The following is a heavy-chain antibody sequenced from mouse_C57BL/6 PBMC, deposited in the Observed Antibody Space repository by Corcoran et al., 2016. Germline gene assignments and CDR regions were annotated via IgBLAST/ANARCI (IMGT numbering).Heavy chain of an antibody. D-gene: IGHD1-1*01. J-gene: IGHJ3*01. CDR2: FYPGSGSL. CDR3: ARHDGAYGSSPFAY. CDR1: GYIFTEYN. V-gene: IGHV1-62-2*01. Sequence: QVQLQQSGAELGKPGESVKLSCKASGYIFTEYNIHWVKQRSGQGLEWIGWFYPGSGSLKYNEKFKDKATLTADKSSSTVYMELSRLTSEDSAVYFCARHDGAYGSSPFAYWGQGTLVTVSA.